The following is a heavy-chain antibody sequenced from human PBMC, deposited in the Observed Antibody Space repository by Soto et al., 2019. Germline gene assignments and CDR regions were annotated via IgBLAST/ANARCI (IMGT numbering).Heavy chain of an antibody. CDR1: GFTFSSYG. CDR2: ISYDGSNK. CDR3: AKARNGVVITSTGMDV. Sequence: GGSLRLSCAASGFTFSSYGMHWVRQAPGKGLEWVAVISYDGSNKYYADSVKGRFTISRDNSKNTLYLQMNSLRAEDMAVYYCAKARNGVVITSTGMDVWGQGTTVTVSS. J-gene: IGHJ6*02. V-gene: IGHV3-30*18. D-gene: IGHD3-3*01.